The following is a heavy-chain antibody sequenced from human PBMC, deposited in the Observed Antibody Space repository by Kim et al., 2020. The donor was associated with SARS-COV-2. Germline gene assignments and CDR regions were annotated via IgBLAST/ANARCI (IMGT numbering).Heavy chain of an antibody. J-gene: IGHJ4*02. D-gene: IGHD7-27*01. CDR2: VFYTVAT. Sequence: SETLSLTCPVSGGSITNYYWSWIRQLPGKGLEWIGYVFYTVATNYNPSLRSRVTISVDTSKSRFSLNLTSLTAAATAVYYCARHAGTWAYFDYCGQGTL. CDR1: GGSITNYY. V-gene: IGHV4-59*08. CDR3: ARHAGTWAYFDY.